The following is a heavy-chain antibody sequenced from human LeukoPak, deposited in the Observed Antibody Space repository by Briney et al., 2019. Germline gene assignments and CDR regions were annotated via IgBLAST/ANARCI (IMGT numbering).Heavy chain of an antibody. CDR1: GFTFSDYY. D-gene: IGHD4-17*01. CDR2: ISSSSSYT. CDR3: ARDPLTTVTVGYFDY. J-gene: IGHJ4*02. V-gene: IGHV3-11*06. Sequence: GGSLRLSCAASGFTFSDYYMSWIRQAPGKGLEWVSYISSSSSYTNYADSVKGRFTISRDNSKNTLYLQMNSLRAEDTAVYYCARDPLTTVTVGYFDYWGQGTLVTVSS.